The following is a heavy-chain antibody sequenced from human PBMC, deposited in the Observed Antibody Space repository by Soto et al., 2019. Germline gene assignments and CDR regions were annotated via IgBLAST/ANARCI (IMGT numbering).Heavy chain of an antibody. V-gene: IGHV3-23*01. CDR1: GFTFNNYA. Sequence: GGSLRRSCAASGFTFNNYAMSLVRQAPGKGLEWVSTISRSGGGTTYYADSVKGRFTISRDNSKNTLFLQMNSLRAEDTAVYYCAKDPRYSGSYPNWFDSWGQG. CDR2: ISRSGGGTT. CDR3: AKDPRYSGSYPNWFDS. D-gene: IGHD1-26*01. J-gene: IGHJ5*01.